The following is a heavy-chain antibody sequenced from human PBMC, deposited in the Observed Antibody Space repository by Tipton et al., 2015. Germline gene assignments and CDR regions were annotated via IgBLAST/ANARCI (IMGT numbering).Heavy chain of an antibody. CDR1: GFPFSAHG. Sequence: SLRLSCVASGFPFSAHGLNWVRQAPGKGLEWVSTISGSGGSTYYADSVQGRFTISRDNSKSTLYLQMNSLRAEDTAVYYCAKLRSPLPYYYVDAFDIWGQGTMVTVSS. CDR3: AKLRSPLPYYYVDAFDI. V-gene: IGHV3-23*01. J-gene: IGHJ3*02. CDR2: ISGSGGST. D-gene: IGHD3-22*01.